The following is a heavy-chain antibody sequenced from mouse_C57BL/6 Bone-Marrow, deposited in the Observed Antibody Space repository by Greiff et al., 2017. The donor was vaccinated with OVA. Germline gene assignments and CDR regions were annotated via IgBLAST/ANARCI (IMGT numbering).Heavy chain of an antibody. V-gene: IGHV14-3*01. Sequence: VQLKESVAELVRPGASVKLSCTASGFNIKNTYMHWVKQRPEQGLEWIGRIDPANGNTKYAPKFQGKATITADTSSNTAYLQLSSLTSEDTAIYYCAPHYYGSKGGYYFDYWGQGTTLTVSS. CDR2: IDPANGNT. CDR3: APHYYGSKGGYYFDY. D-gene: IGHD1-1*01. J-gene: IGHJ2*01. CDR1: GFNIKNTY.